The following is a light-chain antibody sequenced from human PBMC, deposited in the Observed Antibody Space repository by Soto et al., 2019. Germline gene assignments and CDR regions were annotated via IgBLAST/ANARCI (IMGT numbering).Light chain of an antibody. J-gene: IGKJ4*01. CDR2: GAS. CDR1: QSVSSN. Sequence: EMVMTQSPATLSVSPGERATLSCRASQSVSSNLAWYQQKPGQAPRLLIYGASTRATGIPARFSGSGSGTEFTLTISRLQSEDFAVYDCQQYNNWPTLTFGGGTEVESK. CDR3: QQYNNWPTLT. V-gene: IGKV3-15*01.